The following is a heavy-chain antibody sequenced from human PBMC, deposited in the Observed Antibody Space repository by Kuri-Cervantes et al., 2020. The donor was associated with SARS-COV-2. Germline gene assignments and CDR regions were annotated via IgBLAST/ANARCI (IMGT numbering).Heavy chain of an antibody. CDR2: MNPNSGNT. V-gene: IGHV1-8*01. J-gene: IGHJ4*02. CDR3: ARSLVVAATTDY. Sequence: ASVKVSCKASGYPFTSYDINWVRQATGQGLEWMGWMNPNSGNTGYAQKFQGRVTMTRNTYTSTVYMELSSLRSEGTAVYYCARSLVVAATTDYWGQGTLVTVSS. D-gene: IGHD2-15*01. CDR1: GYPFTSYD.